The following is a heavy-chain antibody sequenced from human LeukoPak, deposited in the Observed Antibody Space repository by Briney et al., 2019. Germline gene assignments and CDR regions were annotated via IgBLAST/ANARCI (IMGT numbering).Heavy chain of an antibody. CDR2: ISAYNGNT. Sequence: ASVTVSCKASGYTSTSYGISWVRQAPGQGLEWMGWISAYNGNTNYAQKLQGRVTMTTDTSTSTAYMELRSLRSDDTAVYYCARDRGKDYDYVWGSITDYWGQGTLVTVSS. CDR1: GYTSTSYG. CDR3: ARDRGKDYDYVWGSITDY. D-gene: IGHD3-16*01. J-gene: IGHJ4*02. V-gene: IGHV1-18*01.